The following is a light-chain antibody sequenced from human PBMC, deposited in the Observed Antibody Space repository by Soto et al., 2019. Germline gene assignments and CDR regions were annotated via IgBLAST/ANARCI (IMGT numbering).Light chain of an antibody. V-gene: IGLV4-69*01. CDR3: QTWGTGIQV. CDR1: SGQSSYA. CDR2: LNSDGSH. Sequence: QPVLTQSPSASASLGASVKLTCTLSSGQSSYAIAWHQQQPEKGPRYLMKLNSDGSHSKGDGIPDRFSGSSSGAERYFTISSLQSEDEADYYCQTWGTGIQVFGGGTQLTVL. J-gene: IGLJ7*01.